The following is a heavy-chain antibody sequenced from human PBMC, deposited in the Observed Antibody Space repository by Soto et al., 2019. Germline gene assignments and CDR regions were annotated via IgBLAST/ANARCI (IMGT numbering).Heavy chain of an antibody. CDR1: GYTFTSYG. CDR3: ARDQEYSTSGLYWFDL. Sequence: ASVKVSCKASGYTFTSYGITWVRQAPGQDLEWMGWISAYNGDTNYAQRLQGRVTMTTDTSTSTVYMELKSLKSDDTAVYYCARDQEYSTSGLYWFDLWGQGTLVTVSS. D-gene: IGHD6-6*01. J-gene: IGHJ5*02. CDR2: ISAYNGDT. V-gene: IGHV1-18*04.